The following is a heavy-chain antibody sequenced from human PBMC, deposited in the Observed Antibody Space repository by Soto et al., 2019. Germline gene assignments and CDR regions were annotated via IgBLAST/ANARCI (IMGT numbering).Heavy chain of an antibody. J-gene: IGHJ4*02. Sequence: SGPTLVNPTQTLTLTCTFSGFSLSTSGVGVGWIRQPPGKALEWLVLIYWDADKRYSPSLQSRLTITKDPSKNQVVLTMTNMAPVDTATYYCAHSPELGFFDYWGQGTLVTVSS. CDR1: GFSLSTSGVG. D-gene: IGHD7-27*01. V-gene: IGHV2-5*02. CDR3: AHSPELGFFDY. CDR2: IYWDADK.